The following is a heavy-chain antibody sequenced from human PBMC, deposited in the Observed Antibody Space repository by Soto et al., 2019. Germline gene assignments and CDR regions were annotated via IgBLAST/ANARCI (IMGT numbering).Heavy chain of an antibody. CDR3: ARGRGYSYGRHMDV. CDR2: IYYSGST. Sequence: SETLSLTCTVSGASISSYYWSWFRQPPGKGLEWIGYIYYSGSTNYNPSLKSRVTISVDTSKNQFSLKLSSVTAADTAVYYCARGRGYSYGRHMDVWGQGTTVT. V-gene: IGHV4-59*01. J-gene: IGHJ6*02. D-gene: IGHD5-18*01. CDR1: GASISSYY.